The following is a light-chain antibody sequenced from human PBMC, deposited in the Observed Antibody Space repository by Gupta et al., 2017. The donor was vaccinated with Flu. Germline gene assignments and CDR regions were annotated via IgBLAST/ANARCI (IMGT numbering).Light chain of an antibody. Sequence: SYDLTQPPPVSVSPGQTARITCSGDALPTKYAYWYQQKSGQAPVLVIYEDSKRPSGIPERFSGSSSGTMATLTISGAQVEDEADYYCYSTDSSGNHRVFGGGTKLTVL. V-gene: IGLV3-10*01. CDR1: ALPTKY. CDR2: EDS. CDR3: YSTDSSGNHRV. J-gene: IGLJ3*02.